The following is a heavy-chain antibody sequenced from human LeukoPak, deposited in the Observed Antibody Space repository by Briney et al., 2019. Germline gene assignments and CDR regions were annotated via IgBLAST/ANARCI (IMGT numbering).Heavy chain of an antibody. CDR1: GFTFSSYA. CDR3: AKRDSGSHYVDY. CDR2: ISGSGTNT. Sequence: GGSLRLSCAASGFTFSSYAMTWVRQAPGKGLEWVSAISGSGTNTYSADSVKGRFTIFRDNSKNTLYLQMNSLRAEDTAVYYCAKRDSGSHYVDYWGQGTLVTVSS. D-gene: IGHD1-26*01. J-gene: IGHJ4*02. V-gene: IGHV3-23*01.